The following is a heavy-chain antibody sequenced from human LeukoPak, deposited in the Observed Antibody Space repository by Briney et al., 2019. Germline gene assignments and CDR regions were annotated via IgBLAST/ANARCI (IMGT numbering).Heavy chain of an antibody. D-gene: IGHD5-18*01. CDR3: ARDYNYAFDY. CDR1: GFTFSVYS. J-gene: IGHJ4*02. V-gene: IGHV3-48*04. CDR2: IGGSGSVM. Sequence: PGGSLRLSCAASGFTFSVYSMNWVRQAPGKGLEWLSYIGGSGSVMYYADSVKGRFTISRDSAKNSLYLQMSSLRAEDTAVYYCARDYNYAFDYWGQGILVTVSS.